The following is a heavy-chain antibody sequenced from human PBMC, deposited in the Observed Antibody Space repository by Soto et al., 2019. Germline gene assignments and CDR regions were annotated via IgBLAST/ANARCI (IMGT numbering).Heavy chain of an antibody. Sequence: PSETLSLTCTVSGDSLSSRTYYWGWIRQPPGKGLEWIGTMYYRGNTYYTPSLKSRVTMSVDTSNNQFSLKLTSVTAADTAVYYCARTLPTGSYFRYWGHGTLVTVSS. CDR3: ARTLPTGSYFRY. D-gene: IGHD1-26*01. CDR2: MYYRGNT. J-gene: IGHJ4*01. V-gene: IGHV4-39*01. CDR1: GDSLSSRTYY.